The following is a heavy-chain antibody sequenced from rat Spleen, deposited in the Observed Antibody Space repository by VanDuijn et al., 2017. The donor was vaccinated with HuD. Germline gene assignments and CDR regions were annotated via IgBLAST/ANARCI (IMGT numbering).Heavy chain of an antibody. CDR1: GFTFSSFP. Sequence: EVQLVESGGGLVQPGRSMKLSCAASGFTFSSFPMAWVRQAPTKGLEWVATISTSGGSTYYRDSVKGRFTISRDNAKSTLYLKMNSLRSEDTATYYCTRAGSSGYFDYWGQGVMVTVSS. CDR3: TRAGSSGYFDY. CDR2: ISTSGGST. D-gene: IGHD4-3*01. V-gene: IGHV5-46*01. J-gene: IGHJ2*01.